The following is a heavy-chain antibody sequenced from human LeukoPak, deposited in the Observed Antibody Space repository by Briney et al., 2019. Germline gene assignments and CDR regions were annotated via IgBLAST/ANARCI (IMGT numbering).Heavy chain of an antibody. CDR1: GGSISSSSYY. D-gene: IGHD6-19*01. CDR3: ASYSSGWYEDL. J-gene: IGHJ5*02. CDR2: IYYSGST. Sequence: SETLSLTCTVSGGSISSSSYYWGSVRQPPGEGLEWIGSIYYSGSTYYNPSFKSRVTISVDTSKNQFSLQLSSVTAADTAVYYCASYSSGWYEDLWGQGTLVTVSS. V-gene: IGHV4-39*01.